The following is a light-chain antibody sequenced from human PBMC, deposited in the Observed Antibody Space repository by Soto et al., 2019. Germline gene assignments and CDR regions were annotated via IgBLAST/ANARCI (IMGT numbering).Light chain of an antibody. CDR3: CSYAGSSTYV. J-gene: IGLJ1*01. CDR2: EVI. CDR1: SSDVGSYNL. Sequence: QSALTQPASVSGSPGQSITISRTGTSSDVGSYNLVSWYQQHPGRAPKLTIFEVIKRPSGVFNRFSGSKSGNTASLTISGLQAEDEADYYCCSYAGSSTYVFGTGTKATVL. V-gene: IGLV2-23*02.